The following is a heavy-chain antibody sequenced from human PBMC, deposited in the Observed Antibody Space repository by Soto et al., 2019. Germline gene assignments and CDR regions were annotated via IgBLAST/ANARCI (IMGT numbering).Heavy chain of an antibody. V-gene: IGHV1-69*01. CDR2: IIPIFGTA. Sequence: QVQLVQSGAEVKKPGSSVKVSCKASGGTFSSYAISWVRQAPGQGLEWMGGIIPIFGTANYAQKFQGRVAITADESTSTAYMELSSLRSEDTAVYYCARIVGATTAGGGAFDIWGQGTMVTVSS. D-gene: IGHD1-26*01. CDR1: GGTFSSYA. CDR3: ARIVGATTAGGGAFDI. J-gene: IGHJ3*02.